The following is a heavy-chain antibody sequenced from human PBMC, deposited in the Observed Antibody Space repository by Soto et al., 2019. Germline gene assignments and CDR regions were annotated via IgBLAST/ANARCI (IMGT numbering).Heavy chain of an antibody. Sequence: ASVKVSCKASGYTFTGYYMHWVRQAPGQGLEWMGWINPNSGGTNYAQKFQGWVTMTRDTSISTAYMELSRLRSDDTAVYYCARGIGPYYYYMDVWGKGTTVTVSS. CDR3: ARGIGPYYYYMDV. CDR1: GYTFTGYY. V-gene: IGHV1-2*04. CDR2: INPNSGGT. J-gene: IGHJ6*03.